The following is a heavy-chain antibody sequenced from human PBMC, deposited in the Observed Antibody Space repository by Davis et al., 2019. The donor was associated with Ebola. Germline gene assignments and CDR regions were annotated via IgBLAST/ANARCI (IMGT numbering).Heavy chain of an antibody. J-gene: IGHJ5*02. CDR1: GYTFTGYY. CDR3: ARRLVVQAMKWFDP. D-gene: IGHD2-2*01. V-gene: IGHV1-2*02. Sequence: ASVKVSCKASGYTFTGYYMHWVRQAPGQGLEWMGWINPNSGGTNYAQKFQGRVTMTRDTSISTAYMELSRLRADDTAVYYCARRLVVQAMKWFDPWGQGTLVTVSS. CDR2: INPNSGGT.